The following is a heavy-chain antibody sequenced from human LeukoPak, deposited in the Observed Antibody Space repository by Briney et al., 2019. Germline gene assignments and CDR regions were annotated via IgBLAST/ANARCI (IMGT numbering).Heavy chain of an antibody. D-gene: IGHD1-7*01. CDR2: ISNDGSNK. CDR1: GVTFSSYG. V-gene: IGHV3-30*18. J-gene: IGHJ4*02. CDR3: AKDLTGVNYCLDQ. Sequence: GRSLRLSCAASGVTFSSYGMHWVRQAPAKGLEWVAVISNDGSNKHYADSVKGRFTISRDNSKNTLYLQMNSLRAEDTAVYYCAKDLTGVNYCLDQWGQGTLVTVSS.